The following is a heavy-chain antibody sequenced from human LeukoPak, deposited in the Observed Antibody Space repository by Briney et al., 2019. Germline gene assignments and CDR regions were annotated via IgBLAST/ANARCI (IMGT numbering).Heavy chain of an antibody. CDR1: GWSFSGYY. CDR2: INHSGST. Sequence: SETLSRTCTVYGWSFSGYYWSWIRQPPGKGLEWIGEINHSGSTNYNPSLKSRVTISVDTSKNQFSLKLSSVTAADTAVYYCARDDGGSSWSYFDYWGQGTLVTVSS. J-gene: IGHJ4*02. CDR3: ARDDGGSSWSYFDY. V-gene: IGHV4-34*01. D-gene: IGHD6-13*01.